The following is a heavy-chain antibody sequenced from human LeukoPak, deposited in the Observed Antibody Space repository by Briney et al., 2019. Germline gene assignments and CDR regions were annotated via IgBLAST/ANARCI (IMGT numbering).Heavy chain of an antibody. CDR3: VREYSSSSGRAFDI. J-gene: IGHJ3*02. CDR2: ISTDGSST. V-gene: IGHV3-74*01. D-gene: IGHD6-6*01. CDR1: XXSXW. Sequence: XXSXWMHWVRQAPGKGLVWVSRISTDGSSTNSADSVKGRFTISRDNAKNTLYLQMNSLRAEDTAVYYCVREYSSSSGRAFDIWGQGTMVTVSP.